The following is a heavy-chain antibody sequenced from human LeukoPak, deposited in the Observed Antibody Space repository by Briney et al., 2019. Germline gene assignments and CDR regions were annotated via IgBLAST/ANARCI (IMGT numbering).Heavy chain of an antibody. J-gene: IGHJ4*02. V-gene: IGHV1-69*10. CDR1: GGTFSSYA. D-gene: IGHD6-19*01. Sequence: SVKVSCKASGGTFSSYAISWVRQAPGQGLEWMGGIIPIFGIANYAQKFQGRVTITADKSTSTAYMELSSLRSEDTAVYYCARDVWLSSSGRIFDYWGQGTLVTVSS. CDR2: IIPIFGIA. CDR3: ARDVWLSSSGRIFDY.